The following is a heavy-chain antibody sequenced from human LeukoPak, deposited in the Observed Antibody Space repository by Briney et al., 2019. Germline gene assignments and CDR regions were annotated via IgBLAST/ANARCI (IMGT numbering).Heavy chain of an antibody. V-gene: IGHV4-59*01. Sequence: PSETLSLTCTVSGGTTSSYYWSWIRQPPGKGLEWIGYIYYSGSTNYNPTLKSRGTISVDTSKNQFSLKLSSVTAAETAVYYCARWGQYYYGSGSYYNVFDYWGQGTLVTVSS. CDR1: GGTTSSYY. D-gene: IGHD3-10*01. J-gene: IGHJ4*02. CDR3: ARWGQYYYGSGSYYNVFDY. CDR2: IYYSGST.